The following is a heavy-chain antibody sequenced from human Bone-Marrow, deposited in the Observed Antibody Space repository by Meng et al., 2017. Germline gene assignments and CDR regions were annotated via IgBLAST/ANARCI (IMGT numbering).Heavy chain of an antibody. D-gene: IGHD3-10*01. CDR2: IIPIFGTA. J-gene: IGHJ6*02. CDR1: GGTFSSYA. CDR3: ARVGKTRVHFQRSGSYYKSYYYYGMDV. Sequence: SVKVSCKASGGTFSSYAISWVRQAPGQGLEWMGGIIPIFGTANYAQKFQGRVTITADESTSTAYMKLSSLRSEDTAVYYCARVGKTRVHFQRSGSYYKSYYYYGMDVWGQGTTVTVSS. V-gene: IGHV1-69*13.